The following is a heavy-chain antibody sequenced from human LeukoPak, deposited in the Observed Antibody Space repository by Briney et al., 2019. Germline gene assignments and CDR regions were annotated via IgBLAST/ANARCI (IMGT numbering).Heavy chain of an antibody. CDR3: ARETYGDYAIDY. V-gene: IGHV3-21*01. D-gene: IGHD4-17*01. Sequence: GGSLRLSCAASGFTFSSYSMNWVRQAPGKGLEWVSSISSSSSYIYYADSVKGRFTISRDNAKNSLYLQMNSLRAEDTAVYYCARETYGDYAIDYWGQGTLITVSS. CDR2: ISSSSSYI. J-gene: IGHJ4*02. CDR1: GFTFSSYS.